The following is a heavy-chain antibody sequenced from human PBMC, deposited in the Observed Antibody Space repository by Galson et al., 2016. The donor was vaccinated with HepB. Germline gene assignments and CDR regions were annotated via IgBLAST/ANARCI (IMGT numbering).Heavy chain of an antibody. Sequence: QSGAEVKKPGESLKISCKGSGYSFTNYWIGWVRLMPGKGLEWMGIIYPDDSGTRYSPSFRGQFTISADQSISTANLRWSNLKASDTARYYCARHWALGRGVQYWSQGTLVTVSA. J-gene: IGHJ4*02. V-gene: IGHV5-51*01. D-gene: IGHD1-26*01. CDR2: IYPDDSGT. CDR1: GYSFTNYW. CDR3: ARHWALGRGVQY.